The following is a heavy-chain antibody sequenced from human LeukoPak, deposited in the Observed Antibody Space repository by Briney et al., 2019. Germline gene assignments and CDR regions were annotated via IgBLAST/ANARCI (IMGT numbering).Heavy chain of an antibody. Sequence: ASVKVSCKASGYTFTKYGITWVRQAPGQGLEWVGWISTYNGNTNYAQKPQGRVTMTTDTSTSTAYMELRSLISDDAAVYYCARGDDYGDYWGLYWGQGTLVTVSS. J-gene: IGHJ4*02. CDR2: ISTYNGNT. CDR3: ARGDDYGDYWGLY. D-gene: IGHD4-17*01. CDR1: GYTFTKYG. V-gene: IGHV1-18*01.